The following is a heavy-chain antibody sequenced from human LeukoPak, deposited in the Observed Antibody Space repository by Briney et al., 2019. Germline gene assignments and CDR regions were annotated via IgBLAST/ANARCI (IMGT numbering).Heavy chain of an antibody. D-gene: IGHD3-9*01. V-gene: IGHV3-23*01. CDR2: ISGSGGST. CDR3: ATSTVPYDIFDY. J-gene: IGHJ4*02. CDR1: GFTFSGCA. Sequence: GGSLRLSCAASGFTFSGCAMSWVRQAPGKGLEWVSAISGSGGSTYYADSVKGRFTISRDNSKNTLYLQMNSLRAEDTAVYYCATSTVPYDIFDYWGQGTLVTVSS.